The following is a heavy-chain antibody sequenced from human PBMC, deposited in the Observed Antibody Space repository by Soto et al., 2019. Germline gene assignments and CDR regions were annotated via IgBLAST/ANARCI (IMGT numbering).Heavy chain of an antibody. Sequence: QVHLVESGGGVVQPGRSLRLSCAASGFTFSSFGMHWVRQAPGKGLEWVALIWYDGSNKYYADSVKGRFTISRDNSKNTLYLQMDSLRAEDTAMYYCARVDSSSTAATGFGYWGQGALVTVSS. CDR2: IWYDGSNK. CDR1: GFTFSSFG. D-gene: IGHD6-25*01. V-gene: IGHV3-33*01. CDR3: ARVDSSSTAATGFGY. J-gene: IGHJ4*02.